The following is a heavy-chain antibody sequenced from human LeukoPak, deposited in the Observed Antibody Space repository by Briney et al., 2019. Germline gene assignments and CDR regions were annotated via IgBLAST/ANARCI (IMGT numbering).Heavy chain of an antibody. CDR2: INPNSGGT. CDR3: ARVIMGYSSSYDAFDI. Sequence: GASVKVSCKASGYTFTGYYMHWVRQAPGQGLEWMGWINPNSGGTNYAQKFQGRVTMTRDTSISTAYMELSRLRSDDTAVYYCARVIMGYSSSYDAFDIWGQGTMVTVSS. CDR1: GYTFTGYY. D-gene: IGHD6-6*01. V-gene: IGHV1-2*02. J-gene: IGHJ3*02.